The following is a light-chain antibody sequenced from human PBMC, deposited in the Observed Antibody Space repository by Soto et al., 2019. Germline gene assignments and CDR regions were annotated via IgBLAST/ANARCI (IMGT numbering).Light chain of an antibody. Sequence: DIQMTQSPSSLSASVGDRVNITCRASQSISSYLNWYQQKPGKAPKLLIYAASSLQSGVPSRFSGSGSGTAFTLTISILQPEDFATYDCQQSYSTAPTFGQGTKLEIK. CDR2: AAS. V-gene: IGKV1-39*01. CDR3: QQSYSTAPT. CDR1: QSISSY. J-gene: IGKJ2*01.